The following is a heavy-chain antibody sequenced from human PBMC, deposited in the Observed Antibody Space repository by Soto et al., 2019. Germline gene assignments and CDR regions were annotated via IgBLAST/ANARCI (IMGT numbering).Heavy chain of an antibody. D-gene: IGHD6-13*01. CDR2: IYYSGST. J-gene: IGHJ6*02. Sequence: QVQLQESGPGLVKPSETLSLTCTVSGGSISSYYWSWIRQPPGKGLEWIGYIYYSGSTNYNPSLKSRVTISVDQPKNQFSLKLSSVPAADTAVYYCARHSPSSRRMAVWGHGNTVTVSS. CDR3: ARHSPSSRRMAV. CDR1: GGSISSYY. V-gene: IGHV4-59*08.